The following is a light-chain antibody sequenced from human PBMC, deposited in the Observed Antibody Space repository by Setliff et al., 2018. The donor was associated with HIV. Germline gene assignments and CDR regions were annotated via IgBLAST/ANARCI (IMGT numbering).Light chain of an antibody. CDR1: SSDVGGYNY. Sequence: VLTQPRSVSGSPGQSVTISCTGTSSDVGGYNYVSWYQQHPGKAPKLMIHDVSKRPSGVPDRFSGSKSGNTASLTISGLQAEDEADYYCCSYAGSYTYVFGTGTKV. V-gene: IGLV2-11*01. CDR3: CSYAGSYTYV. J-gene: IGLJ1*01. CDR2: DVS.